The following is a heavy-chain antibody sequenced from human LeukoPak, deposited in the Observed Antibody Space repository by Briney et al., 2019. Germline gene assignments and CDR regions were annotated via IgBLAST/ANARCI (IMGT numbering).Heavy chain of an antibody. CDR1: GGTFSSYA. J-gene: IGHJ4*02. V-gene: IGHV1-69*05. CDR3: ARVGGFWSGYHYYFDY. D-gene: IGHD3-3*01. Sequence: ASVKVSCKASGGTFSSYAISWVRQAPGRGLEWMGGIIPIFGTANYAQKFQGRVTITTDESTSTAYMELSSLRSEDTAVYYCARVGGFWSGYHYYFDYWGQGTLVTVSS. CDR2: IIPIFGTA.